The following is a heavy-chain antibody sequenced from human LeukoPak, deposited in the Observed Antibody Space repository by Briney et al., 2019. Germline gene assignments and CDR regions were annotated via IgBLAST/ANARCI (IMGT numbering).Heavy chain of an antibody. CDR2: INPSPGST. D-gene: IGHD1-26*01. Sequence: GASVKVSCKASGYTFTNYYIHWVRQAPGQRLEWMGKINPSPGSTAYAERFQGRVTMTTDTSTSTVYMELSSLRSEDTAVYYCARDLRVGATKDVFGGAFDVWGQGTMVTVSS. CDR3: ARDLRVGATKDVFGGAFDV. J-gene: IGHJ3*01. V-gene: IGHV1-46*01. CDR1: GYTFTNYY.